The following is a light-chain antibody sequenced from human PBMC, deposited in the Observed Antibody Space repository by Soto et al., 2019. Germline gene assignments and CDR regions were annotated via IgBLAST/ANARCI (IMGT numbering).Light chain of an antibody. Sequence: EIVMTQSTATLSVSPGERATLSCRASQSVSSNLAWYQQKPGQAPRLLIYGASTRATGIPARFSGSGSGTEFTLTISSLQSEDFAVYYYQQYNNWPPWTFGQGTKVEIK. J-gene: IGKJ1*01. V-gene: IGKV3-15*01. CDR2: GAS. CDR3: QQYNNWPPWT. CDR1: QSVSSN.